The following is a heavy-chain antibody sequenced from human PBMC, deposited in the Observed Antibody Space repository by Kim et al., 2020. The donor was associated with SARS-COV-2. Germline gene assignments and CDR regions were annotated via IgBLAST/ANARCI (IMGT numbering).Heavy chain of an antibody. Sequence: GGSLRLSCAASGFTFSSYSMNWVRQAPGKGLEWVSSISSSSSYIYYADSVKGRFTISRDNAKNSLYLQMNSLRAEDTAVYYCARAGLERQSYYGMDVWGQGTTVTVSS. D-gene: IGHD1-1*01. CDR3: ARAGLERQSYYGMDV. J-gene: IGHJ6*02. CDR2: ISSSSSYI. CDR1: GFTFSSYS. V-gene: IGHV3-21*01.